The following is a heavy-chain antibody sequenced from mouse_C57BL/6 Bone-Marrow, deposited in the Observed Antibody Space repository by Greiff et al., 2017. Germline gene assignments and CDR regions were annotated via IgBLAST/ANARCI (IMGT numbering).Heavy chain of an antibody. V-gene: IGHV1-82*01. CDR3: AREADYGNYYVDY. CDR2: IYPGDGDT. CDR1: GYAFSSSW. J-gene: IGHJ2*01. Sequence: QVQLQQSGPELVKPGASVKISCKASGYAFSSSWMNWVKQRPGKGLEWIGRIYPGDGDTNYNGKFKGKATLTADKSSSTAYMQLSSLTSEDSAVYFCAREADYGNYYVDYWGQGTTLTVSS. D-gene: IGHD2-1*01.